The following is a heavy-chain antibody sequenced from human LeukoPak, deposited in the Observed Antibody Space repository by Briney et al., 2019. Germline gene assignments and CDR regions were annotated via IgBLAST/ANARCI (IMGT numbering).Heavy chain of an antibody. CDR2: IDSSGDVI. CDR1: GFIVSDYY. J-gene: IGHJ5*02. CDR3: AKGTHSSSWHWYDP. D-gene: IGHD6-13*01. V-gene: IGHV3-11*01. Sequence: AGGSLRLSCAASGFIVSDYYMTWIRQAPGKGLEWLSYIDSSGDVIYYADSVKGRFTISRDNAKNSLYLQMNSLRAEDTAVYYCAKGTHSSSWHWYDPWGQGTLVTVSS.